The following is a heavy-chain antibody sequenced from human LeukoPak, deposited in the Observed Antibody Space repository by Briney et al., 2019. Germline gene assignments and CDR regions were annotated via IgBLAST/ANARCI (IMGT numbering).Heavy chain of an antibody. Sequence: SQTLSLTCTVSGGSISSGDYYWSWIRQPPGQGLEWIGYIYYSASTYYNPTLKSRVTISVDTSKNQFSLKLSSVTAADTAVYYCARNDFSSGYYGFDYWGQGTLVTVSS. J-gene: IGHJ4*02. V-gene: IGHV4-30-4*01. CDR1: GGSISSGDYY. CDR3: ARNDFSSGYYGFDY. CDR2: IYYSAST. D-gene: IGHD3-3*01.